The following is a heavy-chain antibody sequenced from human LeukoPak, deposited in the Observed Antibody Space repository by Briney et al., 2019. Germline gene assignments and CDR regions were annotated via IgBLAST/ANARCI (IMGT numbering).Heavy chain of an antibody. V-gene: IGHV3-9*01. CDR1: GFTFDDYA. CDR2: ISWNSGTI. D-gene: IGHD3-22*01. J-gene: IGHJ4*02. Sequence: GGSLRLSCAASGFTFDDYAMHWVRQAPGKGLEWVSGISWNSGTIGYADSVKGRFTISRDNAKNSLYLQMNSLRAEDTAIYYCAKDVDRVQSYYFDYWGQGTLVTVSS. CDR3: AKDVDRVQSYYFDY.